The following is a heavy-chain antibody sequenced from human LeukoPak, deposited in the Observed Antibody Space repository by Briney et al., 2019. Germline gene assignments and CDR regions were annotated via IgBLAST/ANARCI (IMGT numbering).Heavy chain of an antibody. J-gene: IGHJ4*02. V-gene: IGHV3-23*01. D-gene: IGHD6-19*01. Sequence: QPGASLRLSCAASGFTFSSYAMSWARQAPGKGLEWVSAISGSGGSTYYADSVKGRFTISRDNSENTLYLQMNSLRAEDTAVYYCAKASSKVAGTAIGYWGQGTLVTVSS. CDR2: ISGSGGST. CDR1: GFTFSSYA. CDR3: AKASSKVAGTAIGY.